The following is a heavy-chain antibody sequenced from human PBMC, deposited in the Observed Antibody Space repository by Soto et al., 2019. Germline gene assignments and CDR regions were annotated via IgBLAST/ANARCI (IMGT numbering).Heavy chain of an antibody. CDR1: GFTFTSSA. D-gene: IGHD1-1*01. Sequence: SVKVSCKASGFTFTSSAVQWVRQARGQRLEWIGWIVVGSGNTNYAQKFQERVTITRDMSTSTAYMELSSLRSEDTAVYYCAAGKGKLERLSMDVWGQGTTVTVSS. V-gene: IGHV1-58*01. CDR3: AAGKGKLERLSMDV. CDR2: IVVGSGNT. J-gene: IGHJ6*02.